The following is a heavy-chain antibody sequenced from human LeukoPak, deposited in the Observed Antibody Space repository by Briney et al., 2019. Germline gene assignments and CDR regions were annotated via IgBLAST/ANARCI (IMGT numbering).Heavy chain of an antibody. V-gene: IGHV4-30-2*01. CDR1: GGSISSGGYS. CDR2: INHSGTT. CDR3: AREVRTIFGVANHDAFDI. Sequence: PSETLSLTCAVSGGSISSGGYSWSWLRQPPGKGLEWIRNINHSGTTYYNPSLKRLVTITVNRYKNQFSLKLSSVNAADTAVYYCAREVRTIFGVANHDAFDIWGQGTMVTVSS. D-gene: IGHD3-3*01. J-gene: IGHJ3*02.